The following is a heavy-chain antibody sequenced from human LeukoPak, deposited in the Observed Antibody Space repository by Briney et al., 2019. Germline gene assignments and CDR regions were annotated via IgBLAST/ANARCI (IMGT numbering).Heavy chain of an antibody. V-gene: IGHV4-38-2*01. Sequence: SETLSLTCDVSGYAISSGYHWGWVRQPPGKGLEWIGSIYRSGVTYYNPSLKSRVTLSVDTSKNQFSLRLSSVTAADTAVYYCARVDWTLDYWGQGTLATVSS. CDR1: GYAISSGYH. D-gene: IGHD1-1*01. J-gene: IGHJ4*02. CDR2: IYRSGVT. CDR3: ARVDWTLDY.